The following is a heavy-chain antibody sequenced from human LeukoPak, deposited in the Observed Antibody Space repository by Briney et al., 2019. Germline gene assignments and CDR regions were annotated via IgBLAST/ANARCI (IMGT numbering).Heavy chain of an antibody. CDR2: ISSSSSYI. CDR3: ARDRSYYDSSGYNPYYFDY. D-gene: IGHD3-22*01. J-gene: IGHJ4*02. CDR1: GFTFSSYS. V-gene: IGHV3-21*01. Sequence: GGSLRLSCSASGFTFSSYSMNWVPQAPGKGLEWVSSISSSSSYIYYADSVKGRFTISRDNAKNSLYLQMNSLRAEDTAVYYCARDRSYYDSSGYNPYYFDYWGQGTLVTVSS.